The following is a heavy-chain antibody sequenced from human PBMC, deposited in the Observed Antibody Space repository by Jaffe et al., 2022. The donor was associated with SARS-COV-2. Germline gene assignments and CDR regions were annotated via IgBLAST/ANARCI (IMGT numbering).Heavy chain of an antibody. CDR2: INHSGST. V-gene: IGHV4-34*01. D-gene: IGHD3-10*01. Sequence: QVQLQQWGAGLLKPSETLSLTCAVYGGSFSGYYWSWIRQPPGKGLEWIGEINHSGSTNYNPSLKSRVTISVDTSKNQFSLKLSSVTAADTAVYYCARNYGSGSYPAFVFDYWGQGTLVTVSS. J-gene: IGHJ4*02. CDR3: ARNYGSGSYPAFVFDY. CDR1: GGSFSGYY.